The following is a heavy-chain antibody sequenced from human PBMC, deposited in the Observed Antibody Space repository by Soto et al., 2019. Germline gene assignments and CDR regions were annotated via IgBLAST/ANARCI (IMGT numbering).Heavy chain of an antibody. Sequence: ASVKVSCKASGYTFTSYGISWVRQAPGQGLEWMGWISAYNGNTNYAQKLQGRVTMTTDTSTSTAYMELRSLRSDDTAVYYCAKECSGGSCYPLAVYWGQGTLVTVSS. V-gene: IGHV1-18*01. D-gene: IGHD2-15*01. CDR2: ISAYNGNT. CDR3: AKECSGGSCYPLAVY. CDR1: GYTFTSYG. J-gene: IGHJ4*02.